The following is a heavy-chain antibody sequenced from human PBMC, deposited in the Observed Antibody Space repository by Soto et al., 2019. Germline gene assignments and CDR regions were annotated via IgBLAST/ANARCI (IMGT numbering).Heavy chain of an antibody. CDR2: IYWDDDK. CDR1: GFSLSTSGVG. Sequence: QITLKESGPTLAKPTQTLTLTCTFSGFSLSTSGVGVGWIRQPPGKALEWLALIYWDDDKRYSPSLKSRLTITKDTSKNQVVLTMTNMDPVDTATYYCAHRGSEGPIFVLATHGSTYFDYWGQGTLVTVSS. J-gene: IGHJ4*02. CDR3: AHRGSEGPIFVLATHGSTYFDY. D-gene: IGHD3-3*01. V-gene: IGHV2-5*02.